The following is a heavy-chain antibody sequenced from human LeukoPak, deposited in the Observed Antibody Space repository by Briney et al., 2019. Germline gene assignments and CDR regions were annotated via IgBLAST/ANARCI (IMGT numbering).Heavy chain of an antibody. J-gene: IGHJ6*03. CDR1: GGSFIGFH. Sequence: SETLSLTCAVYGGSFIGFHWNWIRQPPGKGLEWIGDINHSGSTNYNPSLTSRVTISVDTSKNQFSLKLSSVTAADTAVYYCARGPNPTYYMDVWGKGTTVTVSS. CDR3: ARGPNPTYYMDV. V-gene: IGHV4-34*01. CDR2: INHSGST.